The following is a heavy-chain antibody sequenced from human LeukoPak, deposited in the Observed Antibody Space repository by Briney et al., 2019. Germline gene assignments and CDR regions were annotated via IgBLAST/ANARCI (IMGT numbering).Heavy chain of an antibody. CDR3: ARAGEGGYSGYDYYYHYYMDV. D-gene: IGHD5-12*01. CDR1: GGSFRGYY. J-gene: IGHJ6*03. Sequence: PSETLSLTCAVYGGSFRGYYWSWIRQPPGKGLEWIGEINHSGSTYYNPSLKSRVTISVDTSKNQFSLKLSSVTAADTAMYYCARAGEGGYSGYDYYYHYYMDVWGKGTTVTVSS. V-gene: IGHV4-34*01. CDR2: INHSGST.